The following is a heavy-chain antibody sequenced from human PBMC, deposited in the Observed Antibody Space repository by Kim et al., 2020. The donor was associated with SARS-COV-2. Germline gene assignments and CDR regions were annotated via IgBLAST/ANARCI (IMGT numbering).Heavy chain of an antibody. Sequence: ASVKVSCKASGYTFTSYAMHWVRQAPGQRLEWMGWINAGNGNTKYSQKFQGRVTITRDTSASIAYMELSSLSSEDTAVYYCARGNHQYYYAMDLWGQGTTVTVSS. CDR1: GYTFTSYA. V-gene: IGHV1-3*01. CDR3: ARGNHQYYYAMDL. D-gene: IGHD2-2*01. J-gene: IGHJ6*02. CDR2: INAGNGNT.